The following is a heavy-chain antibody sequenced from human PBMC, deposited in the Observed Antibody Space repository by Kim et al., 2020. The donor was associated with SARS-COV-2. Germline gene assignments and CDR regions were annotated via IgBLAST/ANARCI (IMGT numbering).Heavy chain of an antibody. D-gene: IGHD2-8*02. V-gene: IGHV3-23*01. J-gene: IGHJ4*02. CDR3: AARMVGYTFDY. Sequence: SYADSGKGRFTIPGDNSKNPLYLQMNSLRAEDAAVYYCAARMVGYTFDYWGQGTLVTVSS.